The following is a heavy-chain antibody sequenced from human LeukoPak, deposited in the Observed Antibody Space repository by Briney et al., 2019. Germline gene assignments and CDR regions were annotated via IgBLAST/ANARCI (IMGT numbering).Heavy chain of an antibody. J-gene: IGHJ4*02. D-gene: IGHD2-15*01. V-gene: IGHV1-2*02. CDR2: INPNSGDT. Sequence: ASVKLSFTASGYTFTGYHINWVRQAPGQGLGWMGWINPNSGDTDYAQKFQGRVTMTRDTSITTAYMELSRLRSDETAVYYCARRYCSGGRCLYYFDYWGQGTLVTVSS. CDR3: ARRYCSGGRCLYYFDY. CDR1: GYTFTGYH.